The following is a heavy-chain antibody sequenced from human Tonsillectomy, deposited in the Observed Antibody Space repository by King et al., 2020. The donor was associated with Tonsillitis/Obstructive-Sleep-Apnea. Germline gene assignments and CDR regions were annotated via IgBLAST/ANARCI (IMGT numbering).Heavy chain of an antibody. CDR1: GCSLSNARRG. J-gene: IGHJ6*03. D-gene: IGHD6-6*01. CDR2: ILSNDEK. CDR3: ARGYSSSYYYYYYYMDV. V-gene: IGHV2-26*01. Sequence: VTLKESGPVLVKPTETLTLTCTVSGCSLSNARRGVSWMRYPPGKALEWLAHILSNDEKYYITLLNNRLTNSKDTSKSQVVLTMTNMDPVDTATYYCARGYSSSYYYYYYYMDVWGKGTTVTVSS.